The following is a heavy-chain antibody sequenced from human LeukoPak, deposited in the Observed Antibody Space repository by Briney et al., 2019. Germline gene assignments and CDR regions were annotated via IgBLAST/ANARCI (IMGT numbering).Heavy chain of an antibody. CDR1: GYTFTSYY. D-gene: IGHD4/OR15-4a*01. Sequence: ASVKVSCEASGYTFTSYYMHWVRQAPGQGLEWMGIINPSGGSTSYAQKFQGRVTMTRDMSTSTVYMELSSLRSEDTAVYYCAREGVYGALDYWGQGTLVTVSS. V-gene: IGHV1-46*01. J-gene: IGHJ4*02. CDR2: INPSGGST. CDR3: AREGVYGALDY.